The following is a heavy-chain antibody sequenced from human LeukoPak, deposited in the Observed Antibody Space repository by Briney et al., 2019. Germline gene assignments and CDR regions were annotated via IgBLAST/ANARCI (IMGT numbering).Heavy chain of an antibody. CDR1: GFTFDNYA. Sequence: GGSLRLSCTASGFTFDNYAIHWVRQAPGKGLEWVSGISWNSGNIGYADSVKGRFTISRDNAKNSLYLQVNSLRTEDTALYYCAKDRGGLAYYYGMDVWGQGTTVTVSS. CDR3: AKDRGGLAYYYGMDV. CDR2: ISWNSGNI. J-gene: IGHJ6*02. D-gene: IGHD2-15*01. V-gene: IGHV3-9*01.